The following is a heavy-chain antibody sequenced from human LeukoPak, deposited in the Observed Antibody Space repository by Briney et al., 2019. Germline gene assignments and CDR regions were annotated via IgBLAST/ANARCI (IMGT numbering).Heavy chain of an antibody. CDR1: GGSFSGYY. CDR3: ARLRVGANAY. J-gene: IGHJ4*02. Sequence: SETLSLTCAVYGGSFSGYYWSWIRQPPGKGLEWIGEINHSGSTNYNPSLKSRVTISVDTSKNQFSLKLSSVTAANTAVYYCARLRVGANAYWGQGTLVTVSS. D-gene: IGHD1-26*01. CDR2: INHSGST. V-gene: IGHV4-34*01.